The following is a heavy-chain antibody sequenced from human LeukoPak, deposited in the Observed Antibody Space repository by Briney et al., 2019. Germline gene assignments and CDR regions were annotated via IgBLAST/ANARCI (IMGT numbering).Heavy chain of an antibody. CDR3: ARAGRSRDRYNWFDP. CDR2: INPNSGGT. J-gene: IGHJ5*02. V-gene: IGHV1-2*02. Sequence: ASVKVSCKASGCTFTGYYMHWVRQAPGQGLEWMGWINPNSGGTNYAQKFQGRVTMTRDTSISTAYMELSRLRSDDTAVYYCARAGRSRDRYNWFDPWGQGTLVTVSS. D-gene: IGHD2-2*01. CDR1: GCTFTGYY.